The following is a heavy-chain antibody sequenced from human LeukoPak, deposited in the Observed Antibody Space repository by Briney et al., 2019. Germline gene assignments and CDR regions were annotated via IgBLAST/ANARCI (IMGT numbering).Heavy chain of an antibody. J-gene: IGHJ4*02. Sequence: ASVKVSCKASGYTFTSYGISWVRQAPGRGLEWMGWISAYNGNTNYAQKLQGRVTMTTDTSTSTAYMELRSLRSDDTAVYYCAREGVLGMANGVWHSPRFDYWGQGTLVTVSS. CDR3: AREGVLGMANGVWHSPRFDY. CDR1: GYTFTSYG. CDR2: ISAYNGNT. V-gene: IGHV1-18*01. D-gene: IGHD2-8*01.